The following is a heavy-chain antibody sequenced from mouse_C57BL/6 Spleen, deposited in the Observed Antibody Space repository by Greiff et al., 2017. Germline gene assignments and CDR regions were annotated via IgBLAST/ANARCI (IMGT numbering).Heavy chain of an antibody. V-gene: IGHV1-82*01. CDR1: GYAFSSSW. CDR3: ARIYYYGSSYEYYAMDY. Sequence: VQLQESGPELVKPGASVKISCKASGYAFSSSWMNWVKQRPGKGLEWIGRIYPGDGDTNYNGKFKGKATLTADKSSSTAYMQLSSLTSEDSAVYVCARIYYYGSSYEYYAMDYWGQGTSVTVSS. J-gene: IGHJ4*01. CDR2: IYPGDGDT. D-gene: IGHD1-1*01.